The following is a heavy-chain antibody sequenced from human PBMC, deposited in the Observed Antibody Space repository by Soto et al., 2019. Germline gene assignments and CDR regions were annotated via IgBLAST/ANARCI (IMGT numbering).Heavy chain of an antibody. CDR2: IYYSGST. CDR1: GGSISSGGYY. Sequence: SETLSLTCTVSGGSISSGGYYWSWIRQHPGKGLEWIGYIYYSGSTYYNPSLKSRVTISVDTSKNQFSLKLSSVTAADTAVYYCARAQELPPVGAFDYCGQGPLVTVSS. V-gene: IGHV4-31*03. J-gene: IGHJ4*02. CDR3: ARAQELPPVGAFDY. D-gene: IGHD1-26*01.